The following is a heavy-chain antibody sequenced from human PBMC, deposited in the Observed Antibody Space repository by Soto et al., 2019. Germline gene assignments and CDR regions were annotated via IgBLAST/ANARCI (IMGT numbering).Heavy chain of an antibody. V-gene: IGHV4-59*12. J-gene: IGHJ6*02. D-gene: IGHD4-17*01. CDR2: IYYSGST. CDR3: AREMTTVTYYYGMDV. Sequence: PSETLSLTCTVSGGSISSYYWSWIRRPPGKGLEWIGYIYYSGSTNYNPSLKSRVTISVDTSKNQFSLKLSSVTAADTAVYYCAREMTTVTYYYGMDVWGQGTTVTVSS. CDR1: GGSISSYY.